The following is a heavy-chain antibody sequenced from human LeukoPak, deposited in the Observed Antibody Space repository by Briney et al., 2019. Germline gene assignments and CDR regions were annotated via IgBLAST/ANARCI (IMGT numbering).Heavy chain of an antibody. CDR1: GFTFSSYA. CDR2: ISGSGGST. Sequence: GGSLRLFCAASGFTFSSYAMSWVRQAPGKGLEWVSAISGSGGSTYYADSVKGRFTISRDNSKNTLYLQMNNLRAEDTAVYYCATAPPVPYYFDYWGQGTLVTVSS. V-gene: IGHV3-23*01. D-gene: IGHD1-1*01. CDR3: ATAPPVPYYFDY. J-gene: IGHJ4*02.